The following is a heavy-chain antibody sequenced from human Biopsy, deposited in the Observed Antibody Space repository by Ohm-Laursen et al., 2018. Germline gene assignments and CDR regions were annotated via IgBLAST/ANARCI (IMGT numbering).Heavy chain of an antibody. CDR3: AKGGSSYGFGSFNISHKYATDV. V-gene: IGHV3-9*01. CDR2: ISWNSYII. D-gene: IGHD3-10*01. CDR1: GFAFESTA. J-gene: IGHJ6*02. Sequence: RSLRLSCAASGFAFESTAMHWVRQAPGKGLEWVSGISWNSYIIDYADSVKGRFTVSRDNAKKSLYLQMNTLTAADTAVYFCAKGGSSYGFGSFNISHKYATDVRGQGTTVTVSS.